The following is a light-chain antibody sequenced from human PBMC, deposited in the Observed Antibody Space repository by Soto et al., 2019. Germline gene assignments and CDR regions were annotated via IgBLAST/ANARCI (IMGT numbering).Light chain of an antibody. Sequence: QSALTQPASVSGSPGQSITISCTGTSSDVGGYNYVSWYQQHPGKAPKLMIYDVTSRPSGVSNRFSGSKSGNTGSLTISGLQAEDEADYYCSSYTSSSTLVVFGGGTQLTVL. CDR2: DVT. J-gene: IGLJ2*01. CDR3: SSYTSSSTLVV. CDR1: SSDVGGYNY. V-gene: IGLV2-14*01.